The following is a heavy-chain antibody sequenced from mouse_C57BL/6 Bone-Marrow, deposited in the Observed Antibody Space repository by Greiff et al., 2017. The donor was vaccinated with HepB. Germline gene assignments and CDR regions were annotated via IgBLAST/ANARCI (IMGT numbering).Heavy chain of an antibody. D-gene: IGHD2-4*01. CDR1: GYTFTSYG. Sequence: QVQLQQSGAELARPGASVKLSCKASGYTFTSYGISWVKQRTGQGLEWIGEIYPRSGNTYYNEKFKGKATLTADKSSSTAYMELRSLTSEDSAVYFCARRGPYDLFAYWGQGTLVTVSA. CDR3: ARRGPYDLFAY. J-gene: IGHJ3*01. CDR2: IYPRSGNT. V-gene: IGHV1-81*01.